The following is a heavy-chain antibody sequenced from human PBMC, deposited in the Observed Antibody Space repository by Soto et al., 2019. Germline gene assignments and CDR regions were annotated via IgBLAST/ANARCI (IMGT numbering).Heavy chain of an antibody. CDR3: ARFLHIAGWYFDI. D-gene: IGHD6-13*01. Sequence: ASVKVSCKASGYTFTSYAMHWVRQAPGQRLEWMGWINAGNGNTKYSQKFQGRVTITRDTSASTAYMELSSLRSEDTAVYYCARFLHIAGWYFDIWGRGTLVTVSS. V-gene: IGHV1-3*01. CDR1: GYTFTSYA. CDR2: INAGNGNT. J-gene: IGHJ2*01.